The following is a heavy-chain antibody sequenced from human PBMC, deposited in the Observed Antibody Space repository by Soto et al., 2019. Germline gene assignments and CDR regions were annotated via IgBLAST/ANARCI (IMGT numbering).Heavy chain of an antibody. Sequence: VQLVESGGGVVQPGRSLRLSCSASGFTFSGYGMHWVRQAPGKGLDWVGRISYDGSDKYYADSVKGRFTISGDNPTSTLYLQMDSLRAEEMAVYYCAKNSRYPAYALAIWAQGTMVTVSS. CDR3: AKNSRYPAYALAI. CDR1: GFTFSGYG. J-gene: IGHJ3*02. CDR2: ISYDGSDK. V-gene: IGHV3-30*18. D-gene: IGHD2-2*02.